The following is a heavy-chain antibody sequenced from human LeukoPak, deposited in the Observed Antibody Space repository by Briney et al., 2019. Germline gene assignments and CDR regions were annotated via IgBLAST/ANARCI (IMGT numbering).Heavy chain of an antibody. D-gene: IGHD2-21*01. V-gene: IGHV3-30*04. J-gene: IGHJ5*02. CDR3: AREFVVEPKSSFDR. CDR2: ISYDGSNK. CDR1: GFTLGIYA. Sequence: GGSLTLSWALSGFTLGIYATRWARQAPGGGLECLAFISYDGSNKYYADSVKGRFTISRDNSKNTLYLQTNSLRAEDTAVYYCAREFVVEPKSSFDRWGQGTLVTVSS.